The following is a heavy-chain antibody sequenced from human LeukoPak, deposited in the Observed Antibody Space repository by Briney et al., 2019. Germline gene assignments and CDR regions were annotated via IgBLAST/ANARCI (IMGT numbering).Heavy chain of an antibody. J-gene: IGHJ4*02. Sequence: ASVKVSFKASGYTFTSNYIHWVRQAPGQGLEWMGMIYPRDGSTSYAQKFQGRVTVTRDTSTSTVHMELSGLRSEDTAVYYCARDQEGFDYWGQGTLVTVSS. V-gene: IGHV1-46*01. CDR1: GYTFTSNY. CDR2: IYPRDGST. CDR3: ARDQEGFDY.